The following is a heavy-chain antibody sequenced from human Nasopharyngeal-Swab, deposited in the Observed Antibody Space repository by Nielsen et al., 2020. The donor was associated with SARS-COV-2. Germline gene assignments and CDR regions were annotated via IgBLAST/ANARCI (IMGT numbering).Heavy chain of an antibody. V-gene: IGHV1-18*04. Sequence: ASVKVSCKASGYTFTSYGISWVRQAPGQGLEWMGWISAYNGNTNYAQKLQGRVTMTTDTSTSTAYMELRSLRSDDTAVYYCARDREVGATTISRDCWGQGTLVTVSS. J-gene: IGHJ4*02. CDR3: ARDREVGATTISRDC. CDR1: GYTFTSYG. CDR2: ISAYNGNT. D-gene: IGHD1-26*01.